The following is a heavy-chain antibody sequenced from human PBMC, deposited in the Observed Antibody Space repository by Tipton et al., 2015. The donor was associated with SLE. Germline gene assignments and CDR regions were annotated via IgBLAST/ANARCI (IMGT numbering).Heavy chain of an antibody. CDR1: GFTFNTYS. CDR2: ITSNGGST. V-gene: IGHV3-64D*06. CDR3: VKEGEYYGSGSYYLPFDY. J-gene: IGHJ4*02. D-gene: IGHD3-10*01. Sequence: SLRLSCSASGFTFNTYSMHWVRQAPGKGLEYVSTITSNGGSTYYADSVKGRFIISRDNSKNTLYLQMSSLRAEDTAVYYCVKEGEYYGSGSYYLPFDYWGQGTLVTVSS.